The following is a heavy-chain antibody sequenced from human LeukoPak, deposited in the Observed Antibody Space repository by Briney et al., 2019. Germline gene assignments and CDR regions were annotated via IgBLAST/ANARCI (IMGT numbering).Heavy chain of an antibody. CDR1: GGSISSGSYY. J-gene: IGHJ3*01. V-gene: IGHV4-61*02. Sequence: SQTLSLTCTVSGGSISSGSYYWSWIRQPAGKGLEWIGRIYTSGSTNYNPSLKSRVTMSVDTSKNQFSLKLSSVSAADTAVYYCARDWAGDGYYHAFDVWGQGTMVTVS. CDR3: ARDWAGDGYYHAFDV. CDR2: IYTSGST. D-gene: IGHD3-22*01.